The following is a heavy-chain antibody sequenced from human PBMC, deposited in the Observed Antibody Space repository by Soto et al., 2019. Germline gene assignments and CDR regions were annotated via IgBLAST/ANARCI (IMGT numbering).Heavy chain of an antibody. CDR3: ARSGSNGDLDY. J-gene: IGHJ4*02. V-gene: IGHV3-30-3*01. Sequence: QVQLVESGGGVVQPGRSLRLSCAASGFTFSSYAMHWVRQAPGKGLEWVAVISYDGSNKYYADSVKGRFTISRDNSKNTLYLQMNSLRAEDTAVYYCARSGSNGDLDYWGQGTLVTVSS. CDR2: ISYDGSNK. D-gene: IGHD4-17*01. CDR1: GFTFSSYA.